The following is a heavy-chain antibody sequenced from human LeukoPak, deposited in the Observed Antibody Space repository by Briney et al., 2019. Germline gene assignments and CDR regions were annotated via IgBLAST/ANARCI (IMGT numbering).Heavy chain of an antibody. CDR1: GFTFSSYA. V-gene: IGHV3-30-3*01. D-gene: IGHD3-22*01. J-gene: IGHJ4*02. CDR3: ARDGIVVGPFDY. CDR2: ISYDGSNK. Sequence: GGSLRLSCAASGFTFSSYAMHWVRQAPGKGLXXXXVISYDGSNKYYAGSVKGRFTISRDNSKNTLYLQMNSLRAEDTAVYYCARDGIVVGPFDYWGQGTLVTVSS.